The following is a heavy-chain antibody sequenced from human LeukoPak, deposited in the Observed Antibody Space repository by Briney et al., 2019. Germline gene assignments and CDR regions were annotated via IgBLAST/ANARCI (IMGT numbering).Heavy chain of an antibody. CDR3: ARATYDSSGSDSDFDY. J-gene: IGHJ4*02. V-gene: IGHV3-23*01. Sequence: GGSLRLSCAASGFTFSSYAMNWVRQAPGKGLKWVSGFRGSGPATFYADSVKGRFTISRDNAKNSLYLQMNSLRAEDTAVYYCARATYDSSGSDSDFDYWGQGTLVTVSS. CDR2: FRGSGPAT. D-gene: IGHD3-22*01. CDR1: GFTFSSYA.